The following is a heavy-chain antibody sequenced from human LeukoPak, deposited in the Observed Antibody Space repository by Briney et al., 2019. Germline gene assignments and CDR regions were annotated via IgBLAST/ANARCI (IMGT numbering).Heavy chain of an antibody. CDR1: GYSFTSYW. Sequence: GESLKISCKGSGYSFTSYWIGWVRQMPGKGLEWMGIIYPGDSDTRYSPSFQGQVTISADKSISTAYLQWSSLKASDTAMYYCARPGKSSGYSYGSEALPWYFDLWGRGTLVTVSS. D-gene: IGHD5-18*01. CDR2: IYPGDSDT. V-gene: IGHV5-51*01. J-gene: IGHJ2*01. CDR3: ARPGKSSGYSYGSEALPWYFDL.